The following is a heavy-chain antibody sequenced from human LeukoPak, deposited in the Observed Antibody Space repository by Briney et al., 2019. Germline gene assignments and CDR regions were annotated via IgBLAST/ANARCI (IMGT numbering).Heavy chain of an antibody. CDR2: ISSSSSYI. CDR3: ARGLGYCTSTTCLLPFDY. D-gene: IGHD2-2*01. J-gene: IGHJ4*02. V-gene: IGHV3-21*04. Sequence: GGALRLSCAASGFTFSSYSMNWVRQAPGKGLEWVSSISSSSSYIYYAGSVKGRFTISRDNAKNSLYLQMNSLRAEDTAMYYCARGLGYCTSTTCLLPFDYWGQGTLVTVSS. CDR1: GFTFSSYS.